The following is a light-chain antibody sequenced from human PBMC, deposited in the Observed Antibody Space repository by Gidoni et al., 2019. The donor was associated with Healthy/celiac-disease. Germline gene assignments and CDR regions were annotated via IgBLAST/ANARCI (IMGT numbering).Light chain of an antibody. CDR1: SSYVGSYNR. V-gene: IGLV2-18*02. Sequence: QSALTQPPSVSGSPGQSVTISCTGTSSYVGSYNRVSWYQQPPGTAPKLMIYEVSNRPSGVPDRFSGSKSGNTASLTISGLQAEDEADYYCSSYTSSSNVVFGGGTKLTVL. CDR2: EVS. CDR3: SSYTSSSNVV. J-gene: IGLJ2*01.